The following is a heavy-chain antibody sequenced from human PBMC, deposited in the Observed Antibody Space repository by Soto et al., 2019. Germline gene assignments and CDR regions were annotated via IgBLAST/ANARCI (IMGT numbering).Heavy chain of an antibody. CDR1: GYTFTGYY. CDR3: ARDRGYSYGPEFDY. J-gene: IGHJ4*02. CDR2: IIPIFGTA. Sequence: SVKVSCKASGYTFTGYYMHWVRQAPGQGLEWMGGIIPIFGTANYAQKFQGRVTITADESTSTAYMELSSLRSEDTAVYYCARDRGYSYGPEFDYWGQGTLVTVSS. D-gene: IGHD5-18*01. V-gene: IGHV1-69*13.